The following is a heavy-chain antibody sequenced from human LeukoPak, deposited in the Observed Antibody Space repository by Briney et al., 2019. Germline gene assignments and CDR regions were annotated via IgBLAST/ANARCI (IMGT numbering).Heavy chain of an antibody. CDR1: GFTFSSYA. D-gene: IGHD2-2*01. Sequence: PGGSLRLSCAASGFTFSSYAMSWVRQAPGKGLEWVSAISGSGGSTYYANSVKGRFTISRDNSKNTLYLQMNSLRAEDTAVYYCAKAILVVPAAEDYWGQGTLVTVSS. V-gene: IGHV3-23*01. CDR2: ISGSGGST. CDR3: AKAILVVPAAEDY. J-gene: IGHJ4*02.